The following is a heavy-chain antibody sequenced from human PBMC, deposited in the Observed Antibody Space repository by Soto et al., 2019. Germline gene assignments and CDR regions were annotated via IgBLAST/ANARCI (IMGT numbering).Heavy chain of an antibody. Sequence: VGSLRLSCAASGFTFSSYAMSWVRQAPGKGLEWVSAISGSGGSTYYADSVKGRFTISRDNSKNTLYLQMNSLRAEDTAVYYCAKEGLYYDFWSGHTRIFDYWGQGTLVTVSS. D-gene: IGHD3-3*01. CDR3: AKEGLYYDFWSGHTRIFDY. J-gene: IGHJ4*02. V-gene: IGHV3-23*01. CDR1: GFTFSSYA. CDR2: ISGSGGST.